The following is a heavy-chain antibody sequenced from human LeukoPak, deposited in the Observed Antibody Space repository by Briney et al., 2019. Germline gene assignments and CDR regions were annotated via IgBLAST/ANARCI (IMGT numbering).Heavy chain of an antibody. D-gene: IGHD2-2*01. J-gene: IGHJ5*02. V-gene: IGHV1-2*02. CDR3: AREVVVPAAHRFDP. CDR1: GYTFTGYY. Sequence: ASVKVSCKASGYTFTGYYMHWVRQAPGQGLEWMGWINPNSGGTNYAQKFQGRVTMTRDTSISTAYMELSRLRSDDTAVYYCAREVVVPAAHRFDPWGQGTLVTVSS. CDR2: INPNSGGT.